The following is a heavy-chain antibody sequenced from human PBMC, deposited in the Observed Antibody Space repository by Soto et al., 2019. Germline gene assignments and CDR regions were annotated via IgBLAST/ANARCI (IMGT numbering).Heavy chain of an antibody. J-gene: IGHJ4*02. CDR2: IYYSGST. CDR1: GGSISSYY. CDR3: AIVVQRLAMSTVF. V-gene: IGHV4-59*01. Sequence: SETLSLTCTVSGGSISSYYWSWIRQPPGKGLEWIGYIYYSGSTNYNPSLKSRVTISVDTSKNQFSLKLSSVTAADTAVYYFAIVVQRLAMSTVFWGQGILVTLSS. D-gene: IGHD6-25*01.